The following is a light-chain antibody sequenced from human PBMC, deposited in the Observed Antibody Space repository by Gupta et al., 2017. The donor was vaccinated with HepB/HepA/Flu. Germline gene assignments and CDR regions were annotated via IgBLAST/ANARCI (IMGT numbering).Light chain of an antibody. Sequence: DIVMTQSPDSLAVSLGERATINRKSSQSIFYNPNNKNFLAWYQQKPGQPPKLLIYWASTRESGVPKRCSGSESRTGFTLTISSQAEDVAVYYCQQYYDTPITFGGGTKVEIK. CDR3: QQYYDTPIT. V-gene: IGKV4-1*01. CDR2: WAS. CDR1: QSIFYNPNNKNF. J-gene: IGKJ4*01.